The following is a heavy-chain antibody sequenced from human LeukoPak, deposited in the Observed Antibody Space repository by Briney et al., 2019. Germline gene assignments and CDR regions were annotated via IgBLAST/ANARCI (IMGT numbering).Heavy chain of an antibody. V-gene: IGHV3-33*01. CDR1: GFIFSNDA. CDR2: IWFDGSNK. D-gene: IGHD3-10*01. Sequence: GGSLRLSCAASGFIFSNDAMHWVRQAPGKGLEWVAFIWFDGSNKHYADSVKGRFTISRDNSEDTLYLQMNSLRAEDTAVYYCVRGGFGHAMDVWGQGTTVIVSS. J-gene: IGHJ6*02. CDR3: VRGGFGHAMDV.